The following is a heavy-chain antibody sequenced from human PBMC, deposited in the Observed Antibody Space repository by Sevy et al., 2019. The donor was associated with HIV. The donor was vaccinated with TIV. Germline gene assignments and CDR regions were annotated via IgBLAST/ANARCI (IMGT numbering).Heavy chain of an antibody. J-gene: IGHJ6*02. Sequence: SETLSLTCTVSGGSVSSDTYYWTWIRQPPGKGLEFIGYIYYNVRINYNPSLKSRVTISVDTSKNLFSLKVTSVTAADTAVYYCTRVGGLTDYGMDVWGQGTTVTVSS. V-gene: IGHV4-61*01. CDR2: IYYNVRI. CDR3: TRVGGLTDYGMDV. D-gene: IGHD1-26*01. CDR1: GGSVSSDTYY.